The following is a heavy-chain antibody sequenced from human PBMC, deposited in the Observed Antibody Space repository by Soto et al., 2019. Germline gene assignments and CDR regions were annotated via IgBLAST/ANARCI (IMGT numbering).Heavy chain of an antibody. CDR1: GGSISSGGYY. CDR3: ARDNGGSSSSSAFDI. Sequence: QVQLQESGPGLVKPSQTLSLTCTVSGGSISSGGYYWSWIRQHPGKGLEWIGYIYYSGSTYYNPSLKSRITISVDPSKNQFSLKLSSVTAADTAVYYCARDNGGSSSSSAFDIWGQGTMVTVSS. J-gene: IGHJ3*02. V-gene: IGHV4-31*03. CDR2: IYYSGST. D-gene: IGHD6-6*01.